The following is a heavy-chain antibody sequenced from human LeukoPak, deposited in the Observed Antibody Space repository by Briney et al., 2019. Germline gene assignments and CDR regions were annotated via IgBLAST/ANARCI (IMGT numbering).Heavy chain of an antibody. D-gene: IGHD5-24*01. J-gene: IGHJ6*03. CDR2: INHSGST. CDR1: GGSFSGYY. CDR3: ARGLGFLGRDGYNSLYYYYYYMDV. Sequence: ASETLSLTCAVYGGSFSGYYWSWLRQPPGKGLEWIGEINHSGSTNYNPSLKSRVTISVDTSKNQSSLKLSSVTAADTAVYYCARGLGFLGRDGYNSLYYYYYYMDVWGKGTTVTVSS. V-gene: IGHV4-34*01.